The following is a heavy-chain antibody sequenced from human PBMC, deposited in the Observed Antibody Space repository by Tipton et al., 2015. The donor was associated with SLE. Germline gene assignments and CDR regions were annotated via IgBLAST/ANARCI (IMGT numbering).Heavy chain of an antibody. CDR3: ARDLPTTVQGEGWFDP. CDR1: GGSISSYY. J-gene: IGHJ5*02. D-gene: IGHD3-10*01. CDR2: IYTSGGT. Sequence: TLSLTCTVSGGSISSYYWSWIRQPAGKGLEWIGRIYTSGGTNYNPSLKSRVTMPVDTSKHQFSLKLSSVTAADTAVCYCARDLPTTVQGEGWFDPWGQGTLVTVSS. V-gene: IGHV4-4*07.